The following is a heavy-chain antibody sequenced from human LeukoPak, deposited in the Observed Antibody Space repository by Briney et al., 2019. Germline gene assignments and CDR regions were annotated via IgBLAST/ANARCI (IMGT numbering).Heavy chain of an antibody. J-gene: IGHJ4*02. CDR1: GFTFRSYW. Sequence: GGSLRLSCIASGFTFRSYWMSWVRQAPGKGLEWVANIKQDGSEKNYVDSVKGRFTISRDNAKNSLFLQMNSLRAEDTAVYYCARFVAPENWGQGTLVTVSS. D-gene: IGHD2-15*01. CDR3: ARFVAPEN. V-gene: IGHV3-7*01. CDR2: IKQDGSEK.